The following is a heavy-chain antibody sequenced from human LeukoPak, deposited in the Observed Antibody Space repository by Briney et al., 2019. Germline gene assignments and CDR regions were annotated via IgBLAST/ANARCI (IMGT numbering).Heavy chain of an antibody. V-gene: IGHV3-7*01. CDR1: GFTFSSYW. J-gene: IGHJ4*02. Sequence: GGSLRLSCAASGFTFSSYWMTWVRQAPGKGLEWVANIKRDGSEKYYVDSVKGRFTISRDNAKNSLYLQMHSLGAEDTAVYYCARERETYNDYWGQGTLVTVSS. D-gene: IGHD1-1*01. CDR3: ARERETYNDY. CDR2: IKRDGSEK.